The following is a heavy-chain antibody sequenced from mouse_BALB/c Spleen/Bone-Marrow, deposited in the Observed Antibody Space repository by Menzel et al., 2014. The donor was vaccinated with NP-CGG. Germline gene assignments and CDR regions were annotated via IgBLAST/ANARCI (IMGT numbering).Heavy chain of an antibody. CDR1: GYSFXGYY. D-gene: IGHD3-2*01. CDR2: ISCYNGAT. V-gene: IGHV1S34*01. J-gene: IGHJ3*01. Sequence: LVKTGASVKISCKASGYSFXGYYMHWVKQSRGKSLEWIGYISCYNGATSYNQKFKGKATFTVDTSSSAAYMQFNSLTSEDSAVYYCARRERTDSSGPWFAYWGQGTLVTVSA. CDR3: ARRERTDSSGPWFAY.